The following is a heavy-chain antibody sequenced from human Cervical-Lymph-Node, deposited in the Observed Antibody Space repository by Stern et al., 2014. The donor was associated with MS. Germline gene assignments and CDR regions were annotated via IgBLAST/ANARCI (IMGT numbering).Heavy chain of an antibody. Sequence: VQLVQSGGGLVKPGGSLRLSCAASGFTFSDHYMSWIRQAPGKGLEWLSYISTSGSTICYEDYVKGRFTISRDNAKNSLYMQMNSLRAEDTAVYYCARDSEMDYYGSGSSDYWGQGTLVTVSS. V-gene: IGHV3-11*01. CDR2: ISTSGSTI. D-gene: IGHD3-10*01. CDR1: GFTFSDHY. CDR3: ARDSEMDYYGSGSSDY. J-gene: IGHJ4*02.